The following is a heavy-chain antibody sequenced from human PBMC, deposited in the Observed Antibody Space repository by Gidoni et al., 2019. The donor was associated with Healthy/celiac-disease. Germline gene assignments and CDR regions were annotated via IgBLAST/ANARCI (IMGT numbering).Heavy chain of an antibody. CDR2: IKSKTDGGTT. V-gene: IGHV3-15*01. CDR1: GFTFSNAW. Sequence: EVQLVESGGGLVKPGGSLRLSCAASGFTFSNAWMSWVRQAPGKGLEWVGRIKSKTDGGTTDYAAPVKGRFTISRDDSKNTLYLQMNSLKTEDTAVYYCTTLYCGGDCPIVYWGQGTLVTVSS. J-gene: IGHJ4*02. D-gene: IGHD2-21*02. CDR3: TTLYCGGDCPIVY.